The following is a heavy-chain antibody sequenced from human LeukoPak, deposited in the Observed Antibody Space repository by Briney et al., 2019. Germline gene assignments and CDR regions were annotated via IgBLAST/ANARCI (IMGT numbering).Heavy chain of an antibody. CDR2: IIPIFGTA. Sequence: SVKVSCKASGGTFSSYAISWVRQAPGQGLEWMGGIIPIFGTANYAQKFQGRVTITTDESTSTAYMELSSLRSEDTAVYYCARDLRGYFDYWGQGTLVTVSS. CDR1: GGTFSSYA. J-gene: IGHJ4*02. CDR3: ARDLRGYFDY. D-gene: IGHD3-10*01. V-gene: IGHV1-69*05.